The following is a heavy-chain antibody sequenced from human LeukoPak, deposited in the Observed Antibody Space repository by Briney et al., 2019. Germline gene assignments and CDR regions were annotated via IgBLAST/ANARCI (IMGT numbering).Heavy chain of an antibody. D-gene: IGHD3-16*01. Sequence: GGSLRLSCAASGFTISNCWMNWVRQTPGKGLMWISRINGDGTLTTYADSVKRRFTISRDNAKNTLYLQMNSLTVDDTAVFYCATALGGLWGQGKMVTVSS. V-gene: IGHV3-74*01. CDR3: ATALGGL. CDR2: INGDGTLT. CDR1: GFTISNCW. J-gene: IGHJ3*01.